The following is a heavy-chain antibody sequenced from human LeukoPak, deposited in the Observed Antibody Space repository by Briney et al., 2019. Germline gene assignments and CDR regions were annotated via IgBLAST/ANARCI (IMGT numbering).Heavy chain of an antibody. CDR1: GFTFSSYG. D-gene: IGHD1-26*01. CDR3: AKDEALHWELLLH. J-gene: IGHJ4*02. Sequence: PGGSLRLSCAASGFTFSSYGMSWVRQAPGKGLEWVSAISGSGGSTYYADSVKGRFTISRDNSKNTLYLQMNSLRAEDTAVYYCAKDEALHWELLLHWGQGTLVTVSS. CDR2: ISGSGGST. V-gene: IGHV3-23*01.